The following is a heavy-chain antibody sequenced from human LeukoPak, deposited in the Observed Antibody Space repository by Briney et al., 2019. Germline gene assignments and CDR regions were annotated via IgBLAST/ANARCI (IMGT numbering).Heavy chain of an antibody. CDR1: GFTFSSYL. J-gene: IGHJ4*02. CDR3: ARDLNWETY. D-gene: IGHD7-27*01. V-gene: IGHV3-7*01. Sequence: PGGSLRLSCAASGFTFSSYLMSWVRQAPGKGLEWVANIKQDGSEKYYVDSVKGRFTISRDNAKNSLYLQMNSLRAEDTVVYYCARDLNWETYWGQGTLVSVSS. CDR2: IKQDGSEK.